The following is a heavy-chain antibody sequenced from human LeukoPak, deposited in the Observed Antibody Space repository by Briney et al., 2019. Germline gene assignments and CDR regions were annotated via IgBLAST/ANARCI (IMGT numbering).Heavy chain of an antibody. CDR3: AKDFAVTPYYFDY. D-gene: IGHD4-17*01. Sequence: PGGSLRLSCAASGFTFSTYAMSWVRQAPGKGLEWVSAISGSGGSTYYADSVKGRFTISRDNSKNTLYLQMNSLRAEDTAVYYCAKDFAVTPYYFDYWGQGTLVTVSS. CDR1: GFTFSTYA. CDR2: ISGSGGST. J-gene: IGHJ4*02. V-gene: IGHV3-23*01.